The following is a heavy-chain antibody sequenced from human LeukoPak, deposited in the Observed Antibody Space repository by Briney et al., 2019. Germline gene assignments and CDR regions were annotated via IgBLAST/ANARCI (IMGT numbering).Heavy chain of an antibody. Sequence: QPGGSLRLSCVASGFSFGSYWMSWVRQAPGKRLEWVANIKQDGSEQYSVDSVKGRFTSSRDNAKNSLYLQMNSLRVDDTAMYYCASTGGYKNAFDIWGQGTMVTVSS. D-gene: IGHD5-24*01. V-gene: IGHV3-7*01. CDR1: GFSFGSYW. CDR2: IKQDGSEQ. CDR3: ASTGGYKNAFDI. J-gene: IGHJ3*02.